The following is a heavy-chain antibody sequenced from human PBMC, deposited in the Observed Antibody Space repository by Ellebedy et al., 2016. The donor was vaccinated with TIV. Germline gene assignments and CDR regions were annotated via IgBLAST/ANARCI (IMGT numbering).Heavy chain of an antibody. CDR2: IYYSGST. Sequence: MPSETLSLTCTVSGGSISSGDYYWSWIRQPPGKGLEWIGYIYYSGSTYYNPSPKSRVTISVDTSKNQFSLKLSSVTAADTAVYYCALQGVDNWFDPWGQGTLVTVSS. J-gene: IGHJ5*02. V-gene: IGHV4-30-4*01. D-gene: IGHD4-11*01. CDR3: ALQGVDNWFDP. CDR1: GGSISSGDYY.